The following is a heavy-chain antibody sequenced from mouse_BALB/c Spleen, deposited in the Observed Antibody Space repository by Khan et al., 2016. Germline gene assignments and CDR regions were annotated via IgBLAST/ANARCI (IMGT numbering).Heavy chain of an antibody. CDR1: GYTFTSYW. V-gene: IGHV1S81*02. D-gene: IGHD1-1*01. CDR3: AGLRNAMDY. Sequence: QVQLQQPGAELVKPGASVKLSCKASGYTFTSYWMHWVKQRPGQGLEWIGEINPSNGRTNYNEKFKSKATLTVDKSSSTAYMQLSSLTSEDSAVYYCAGLRNAMDYWGQGTSVTVSS. CDR2: INPSNGRT. J-gene: IGHJ4*01.